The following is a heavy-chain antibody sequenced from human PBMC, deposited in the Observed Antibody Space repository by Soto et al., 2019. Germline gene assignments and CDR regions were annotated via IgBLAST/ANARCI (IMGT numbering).Heavy chain of an antibody. CDR1: GFTFSSYG. J-gene: IGHJ5*02. CDR3: ARDLYNWNDNNWFDP. Sequence: EVQLVESGGGLVQPGGSLRLSCAASGFTFSSYGMSWVRQAPGKGLEWVGNIKQDGSEKYYVDSVKGRFTISRDNAKNSLYLQMTSLRAEDTAVYYCARDLYNWNDNNWFDPWGQGTLVTVSS. D-gene: IGHD1-20*01. CDR2: IKQDGSEK. V-gene: IGHV3-7*01.